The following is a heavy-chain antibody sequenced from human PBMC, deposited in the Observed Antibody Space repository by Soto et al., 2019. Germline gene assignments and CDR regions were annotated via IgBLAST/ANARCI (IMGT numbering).Heavy chain of an antibody. CDR1: GFTFGNYA. CDR2: INRSGSHI. D-gene: IGHD4-4*01. J-gene: IGHJ4*02. V-gene: IGHV3-21*06. Sequence: EVHLVESGGGLVKPGGSLRLSCAASGFTFGNYAMNWLRQAPGKGLEWISSINRSGSHIYYPDSVKGRFTISRDNAESSLFLQMDSLRAEDTAVYYCARYGIDYSHYFDYWGRGILVIVSS. CDR3: ARYGIDYSHYFDY.